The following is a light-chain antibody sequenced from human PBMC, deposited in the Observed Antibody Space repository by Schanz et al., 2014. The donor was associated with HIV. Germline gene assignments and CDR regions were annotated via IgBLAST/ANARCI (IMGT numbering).Light chain of an antibody. Sequence: DIQMTQSPSTLSASVGDRVTITCRASQNIGNWLAWYQQKPGKAPNLLIYQASVLKTGVPSRFSGSRSGTEFTLTIRSLQPDDFATYYCQQYDIISWTFGLGTKVETK. V-gene: IGKV1-5*03. J-gene: IGKJ1*01. CDR1: QNIGNW. CDR2: QAS. CDR3: QQYDIISWT.